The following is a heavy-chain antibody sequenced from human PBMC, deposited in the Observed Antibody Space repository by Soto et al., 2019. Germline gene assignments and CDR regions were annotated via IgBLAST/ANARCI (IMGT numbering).Heavy chain of an antibody. CDR3: ARGRSGSYSFDY. CDR1: GFTLSSYW. V-gene: IGHV3-74*01. J-gene: IGHJ4*02. Sequence: EVQLVESGGGIVQPGGSVRLSCAASGFTLSSYWIHWVRQAPGKGLVWVSRINGDGSTTNYADSLKGRFTISRDNAKNTMFLQRNSLRAEDTAVYFCARGRSGSYSFDYWRQGTRVTVSS. D-gene: IGHD3-10*01. CDR2: INGDGSTT.